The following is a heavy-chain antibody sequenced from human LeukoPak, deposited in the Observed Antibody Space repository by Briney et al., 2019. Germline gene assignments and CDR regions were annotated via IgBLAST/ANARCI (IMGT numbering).Heavy chain of an antibody. CDR3: ARVGYCSSTSCYRHYYYGMDV. CDR1: GGSISSGGYS. Sequence: QTXSFTCAVSGGSISSGGYSWSWIRQPPGKGLEWIGEINHSGSTNYNPSLKSRVTISVYTSKNQFSLKLSSVTAADTAVYYCARVGYCSSTSCYRHYYYGMDVWGQGTTVTVSS. D-gene: IGHD2-2*02. CDR2: INHSGST. J-gene: IGHJ6*02. V-gene: IGHV4-30-2*01.